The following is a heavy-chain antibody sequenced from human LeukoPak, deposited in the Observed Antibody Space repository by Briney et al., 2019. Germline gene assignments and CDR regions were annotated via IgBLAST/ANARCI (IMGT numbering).Heavy chain of an antibody. CDR3: ARDSNDDFWSGSTNWFDP. J-gene: IGHJ5*02. V-gene: IGHV1-18*01. D-gene: IGHD3-3*01. CDR2: ISAYNGNT. Sequence: ASVTVSCKASGYTFTSYGISWVRQAPGQGLEWMGWISAYNGNTNYAQKLQGRVTMTTDTSTSTAYMELRSLRSDDTAVYYCARDSNDDFWSGSTNWFDPWGQGTLVTVSS. CDR1: GYTFTSYG.